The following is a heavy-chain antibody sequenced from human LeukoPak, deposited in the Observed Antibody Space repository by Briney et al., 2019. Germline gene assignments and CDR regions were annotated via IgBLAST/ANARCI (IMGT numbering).Heavy chain of an antibody. D-gene: IGHD2-2*01. CDR3: ARGSPVGYDPFDY. V-gene: IGHV3-74*01. J-gene: IGHJ4*02. CDR2: IASDGSAT. Sequence: GGSLRLSCAASGFTFNTHWMHWVRQGPGKGLVWVSRIASDGSATSYADSVQGRFTISRDNAKNKLFLQMNSLRADDTAVYYCARGSPVGYDPFDYWGQGTLVTVSS. CDR1: GFTFNTHW.